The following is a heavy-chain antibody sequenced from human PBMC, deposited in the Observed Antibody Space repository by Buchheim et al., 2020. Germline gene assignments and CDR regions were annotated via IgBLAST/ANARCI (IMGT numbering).Heavy chain of an antibody. V-gene: IGHV3-11*05. Sequence: QVRLVESGGGLVKPGGSLRLSCAASGFTFSDYYMSWIRQAPGKGLEWVSYISSTNIYTNYADSVKVRFTISRDNAKNSLYLQMNSLRAEDTAVYYCARYYYDSSGYYYPDYWGQGTL. D-gene: IGHD3-22*01. CDR1: GFTFSDYY. J-gene: IGHJ4*02. CDR2: ISSTNIYT. CDR3: ARYYYDSSGYYYPDY.